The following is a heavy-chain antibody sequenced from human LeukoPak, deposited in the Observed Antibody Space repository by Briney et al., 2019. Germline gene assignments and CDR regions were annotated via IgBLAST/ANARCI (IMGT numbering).Heavy chain of an antibody. V-gene: IGHV1-18*01. J-gene: IGHJ4*02. CDR2: ISNYNGIT. Sequence: GDSVKVSCKASGYTFTNDGVSWVRQAPGRGLEWVGWISNYNGITHSAPGFQGRVTVTTDTFTSTAYMELRSLTSDDTAVYFCVRDERAVTAGGEYYFDYWGQGTLVTVSS. CDR1: GYTFTNDG. D-gene: IGHD2-21*01. CDR3: VRDERAVTAGGEYYFDY.